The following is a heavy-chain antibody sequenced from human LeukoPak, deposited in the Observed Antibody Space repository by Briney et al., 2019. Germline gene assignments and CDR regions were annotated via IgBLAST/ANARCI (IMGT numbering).Heavy chain of an antibody. V-gene: IGHV3-21*04. CDR3: AKDQFRAVAGTFDY. CDR1: GFTFSSYS. Sequence: GGSLRLSCAASGFTFSSYSMNWVRQAPGKGLEWVSSISSSSSYIYYADSVKGRFTTSRDNAKNSLYLQMNSLRAEDTALYYCAKDQFRAVAGTFDYWGQGTLVTVSS. CDR2: ISSSSSYI. J-gene: IGHJ4*02. D-gene: IGHD6-19*01.